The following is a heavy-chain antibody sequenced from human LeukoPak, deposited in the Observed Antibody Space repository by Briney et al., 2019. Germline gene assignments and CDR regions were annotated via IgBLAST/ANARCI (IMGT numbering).Heavy chain of an antibody. CDR2: ISGSGGST. Sequence: GGSLRLSCAASGFTFSSYAMSWVRQAPGKGLEWVSAISGSGGSTYHADSVKGRFTISRDNSKNTLYLQMNSLRAEDTAVYYCAKDISGIVVVVAATFDYWGQGTLVTVSS. V-gene: IGHV3-23*01. D-gene: IGHD2-15*01. J-gene: IGHJ4*02. CDR3: AKDISGIVVVVAATFDY. CDR1: GFTFSSYA.